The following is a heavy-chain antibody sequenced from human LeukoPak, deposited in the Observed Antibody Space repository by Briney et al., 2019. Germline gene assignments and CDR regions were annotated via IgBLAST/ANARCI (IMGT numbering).Heavy chain of an antibody. CDR3: AKTPTYSYGYLDY. Sequence: GGSLRLSCAASGFTFSSYAMSWVRQAPGKGLEWVSAISGSGGSTYYVDSVKGRFTISRDNSKNTLYLQMNSLRAEDTAVYYRAKTPTYSYGYLDYWGQGTLVTVSS. CDR1: GFTFSSYA. J-gene: IGHJ4*02. CDR2: ISGSGGST. D-gene: IGHD5-18*01. V-gene: IGHV3-23*01.